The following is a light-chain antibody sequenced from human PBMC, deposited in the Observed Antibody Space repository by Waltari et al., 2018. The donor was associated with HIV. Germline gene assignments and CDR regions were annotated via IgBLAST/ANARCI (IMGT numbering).Light chain of an antibody. J-gene: IGLJ3*02. CDR1: SSAVGGSNY. Sequence: QSALTQPASVSGSPGQSITISCTVTSSAVGGSNYVSWYQRHPGKAPKLIIYDVSNRPSGVSNRFSGSKSGNRASLTISGLQAEDEADYYCSSYTSSSTRVFGGGTTVTVL. V-gene: IGLV2-14*03. CDR2: DVS. CDR3: SSYTSSSTRV.